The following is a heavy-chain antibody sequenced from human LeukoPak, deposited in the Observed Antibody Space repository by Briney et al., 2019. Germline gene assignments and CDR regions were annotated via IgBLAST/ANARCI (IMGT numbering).Heavy chain of an antibody. D-gene: IGHD3-22*01. V-gene: IGHV4-59*01. CDR3: ARDRDSSGYYAAEFDY. CDR2: IYYSGST. CDR1: GGSISSYY. J-gene: IGHJ4*02. Sequence: SETLSLTCTVFGGSISSYYWSWIRQPPGKGLEWIGYIYYSGSTNYNPSLKSRVTISVDTSKNQFSLKLSSVTAADTAVYYCARDRDSSGYYAAEFDYWGQGTLVTVSS.